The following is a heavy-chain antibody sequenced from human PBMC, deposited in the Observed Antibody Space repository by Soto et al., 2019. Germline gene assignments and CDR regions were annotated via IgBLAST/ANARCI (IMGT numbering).Heavy chain of an antibody. CDR3: ASHPPVFWTSYWFDP. CDR2: ISAYDGKT. Sequence: ASVKVSCKTSGYTFNTYGINWVRQAPGQGLELMGWISAYDGKTTYAEKFQGRVTLTTDTSTSTAYMELRSLRSDDTAIYYCASHPPVFWTSYWFDPWGQGTPVTVSS. CDR1: GYTFNTYG. J-gene: IGHJ5*02. D-gene: IGHD3-3*01. V-gene: IGHV1-18*01.